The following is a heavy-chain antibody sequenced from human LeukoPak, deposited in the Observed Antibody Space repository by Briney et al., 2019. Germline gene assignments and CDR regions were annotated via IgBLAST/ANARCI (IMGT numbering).Heavy chain of an antibody. J-gene: IGHJ4*02. D-gene: IGHD2-2*01. Sequence: SETLSLTCTVSGASISSYYWTWIRQPAGKGLEGIGRIYTSGSTNYNPSLKSRVAMSVDMSKNQFSLKLSSVTAADTAVYYCARLSADSSSSRGFDYWGQGTLVTVSS. V-gene: IGHV4-4*07. CDR3: ARLSADSSSSRGFDY. CDR2: IYTSGST. CDR1: GASISSYY.